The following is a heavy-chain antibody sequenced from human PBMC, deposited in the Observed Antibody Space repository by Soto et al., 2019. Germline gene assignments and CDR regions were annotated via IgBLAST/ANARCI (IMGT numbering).Heavy chain of an antibody. CDR3: ARARYVSWFDP. CDR2: ISAYNGNT. CDR1: GYTFSTHG. J-gene: IGHJ5*02. D-gene: IGHD1-20*01. V-gene: IGHV1-18*01. Sequence: GASVKVSLKASGYTFSTHGISRGRQAPGQGLEWMGWISAYNGNTNYAQKLQGRVTMTTDTSTSTAYMELRSLRSDDTAVYYCARARYVSWFDPWGQGTLVTVSS.